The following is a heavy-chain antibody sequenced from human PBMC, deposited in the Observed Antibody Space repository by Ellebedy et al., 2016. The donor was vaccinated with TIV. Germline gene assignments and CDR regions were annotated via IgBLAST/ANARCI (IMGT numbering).Heavy chain of an antibody. Sequence: ASVKVSCXASGYTFTSYDINWVRQATGQGLEWMGWMNPNSGNTGYAQKFQGRVTMTRNTSISTAYMELSSLRSEDTAVYYCARRTYYDFWSGYWTPYYYYYMDVWGKGTTVTVSS. D-gene: IGHD3-3*01. V-gene: IGHV1-8*01. CDR1: GYTFTSYD. CDR2: MNPNSGNT. CDR3: ARRTYYDFWSGYWTPYYYYYMDV. J-gene: IGHJ6*03.